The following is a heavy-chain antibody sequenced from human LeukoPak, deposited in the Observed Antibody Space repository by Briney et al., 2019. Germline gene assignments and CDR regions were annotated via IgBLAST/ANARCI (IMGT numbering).Heavy chain of an antibody. CDR3: AKAYSSSDLSYYFDY. J-gene: IGHJ4*02. D-gene: IGHD6-6*01. V-gene: IGHV3-7*03. CDR2: IKQDGSEK. CDR1: GFTFSNYW. Sequence: GGSLRLSCAASGFTFSNYWMHWVRQAPGKGREWVANIKQDGSEKYYVDSVKGRFTISRDNAKNSLYLQMNSLRAEDMALYYCAKAYSSSDLSYYFDYWGQGTLVTVSS.